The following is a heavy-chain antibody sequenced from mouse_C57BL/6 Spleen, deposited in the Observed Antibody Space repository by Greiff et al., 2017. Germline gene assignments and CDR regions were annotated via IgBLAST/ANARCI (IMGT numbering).Heavy chain of an antibody. J-gene: IGHJ3*01. D-gene: IGHD2-3*01. CDR2: INPGSGGT. Sequence: QVQLKESGAELVRPGTSVKVSCKASGYAFTNYLIEWVKQRPGQGLEWIGVINPGSGGTNYNEKVKGKATLTADKSSSTAYMQLSSLTSEDSAVYFCARYLYDGYSPPAYWGQGTLVTVSA. CDR3: ARYLYDGYSPPAY. V-gene: IGHV1-54*01. CDR1: GYAFTNYL.